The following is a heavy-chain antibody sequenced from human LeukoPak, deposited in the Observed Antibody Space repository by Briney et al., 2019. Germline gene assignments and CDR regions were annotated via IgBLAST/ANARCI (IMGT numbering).Heavy chain of an antibody. J-gene: IGHJ4*02. CDR3: ARDLEGGRWLQFGTVDY. D-gene: IGHD5-24*01. CDR2: ISYDGSNK. Sequence: GGSLRLSCAASGFTFSSYAMHWVRQAPGKGLEWVAVISYDGSNKYYADSVKGRYTISRDNSKNTLYLQMNSLRAEDTAVYYCARDLEGGRWLQFGTVDYWGQGTLVTVSS. CDR1: GFTFSSYA. V-gene: IGHV3-30-3*01.